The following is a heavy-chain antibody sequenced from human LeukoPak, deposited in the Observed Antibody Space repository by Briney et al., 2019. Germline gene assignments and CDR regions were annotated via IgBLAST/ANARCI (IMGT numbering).Heavy chain of an antibody. Sequence: VASVKVSCKPSGDTFTSHYIHWVRQAPGQGLEWVGISNPRGGSTSHAQKFQGRVNMTTDTSTSTVYMELSSLRSEDTAVYYCARSPAYCSGSTCYGQNWFDPWGQGTLVTVSS. D-gene: IGHD2-15*01. CDR1: GDTFTSHY. V-gene: IGHV1-46*01. J-gene: IGHJ5*02. CDR2: SNPRGGST. CDR3: ARSPAYCSGSTCYGQNWFDP.